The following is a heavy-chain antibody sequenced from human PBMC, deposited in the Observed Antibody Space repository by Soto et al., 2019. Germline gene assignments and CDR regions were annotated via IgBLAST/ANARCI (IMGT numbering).Heavy chain of an antibody. V-gene: IGHV3-23*01. Sequence: SGGSLRLSCAASGFTFSSYAMSWVRQAPGKGLEWVSAISGSGGSTYYADSVKGRFTISRDNSKNTLYLQMNSLRAEDTAVYYWAKVQVLRFYYYGMDVWGQGTTVTVSS. CDR2: ISGSGGST. CDR3: AKVQVLRFYYYGMDV. D-gene: IGHD3-3*01. J-gene: IGHJ6*02. CDR1: GFTFSSYA.